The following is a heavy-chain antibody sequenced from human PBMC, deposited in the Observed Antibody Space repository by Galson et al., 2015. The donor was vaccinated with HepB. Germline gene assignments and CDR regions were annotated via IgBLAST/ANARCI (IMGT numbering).Heavy chain of an antibody. V-gene: IGHV1-3*01. CDR1: GYTFTSYA. D-gene: IGHD3-3*01. J-gene: IGHJ3*02. CDR3: ARSITIFGVVIIWYAFDI. CDR2: INAGNGNT. Sequence: SVKVSCKASGYTFTSYAMHWVRQAPGQRLEWMGWINAGNGNTKYSQKFQGRVTITRDTSASTAYMELSSLRSEDTAVYYCARSITIFGVVIIWYAFDIWGQGTMVTVSS.